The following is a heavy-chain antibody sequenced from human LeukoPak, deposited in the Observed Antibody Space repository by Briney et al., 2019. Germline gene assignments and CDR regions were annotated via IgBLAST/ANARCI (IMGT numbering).Heavy chain of an antibody. CDR1: GFTFSSYA. J-gene: IGHJ4*02. V-gene: IGHV3-30-3*01. Sequence: GGSLRLSCAASGFTFSSYAMHWVRQAPGKGLEWVAVISYDGSNKYYADSVKGRFTISRDNSKNTLYLQMNSLRAEDTAVYYCARTTYYYDSSGYHYFDYWVQGTLVTVSS. CDR2: ISYDGSNK. D-gene: IGHD3-22*01. CDR3: ARTTYYYDSSGYHYFDY.